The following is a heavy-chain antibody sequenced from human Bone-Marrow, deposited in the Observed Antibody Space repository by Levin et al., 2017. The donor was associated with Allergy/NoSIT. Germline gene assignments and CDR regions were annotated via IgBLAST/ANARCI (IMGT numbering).Heavy chain of an antibody. D-gene: IGHD3-22*01. CDR3: ATDLQYYYDSSGYYLKPSYWYFDL. V-gene: IGHV1-24*01. Sequence: GESLKISCKVSGYTLTELSMHWVRQAPGKGLEWMGGFDPEDGETIYAQKFQGRVTMTEDTSTDTAYMELSSLRSEDTAVYYCATDLQYYYDSSGYYLKPSYWYFDLWGRGTLVTVSS. CDR2: FDPEDGET. CDR1: GYTLTELS. J-gene: IGHJ2*01.